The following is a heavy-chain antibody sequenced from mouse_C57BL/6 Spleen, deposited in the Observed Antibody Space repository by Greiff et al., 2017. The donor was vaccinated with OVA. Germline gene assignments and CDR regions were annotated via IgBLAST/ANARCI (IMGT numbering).Heavy chain of an antibody. CDR2: IHPNSGST. Sequence: VQLQQSGAELVKPGASVKLSCKASGYTFTSYWMHWVKQRPGQGLEWIGMIHPNSGSTNYNEKFKSKATLTVDKSSSTAYMQLSSLTSEDSAVYYCARYDYDSLTSFAYWGQGTTLTVSS. CDR1: GYTFTSYW. CDR3: ARYDYDSLTSFAY. J-gene: IGHJ2*01. V-gene: IGHV1-64*01. D-gene: IGHD2-4*01.